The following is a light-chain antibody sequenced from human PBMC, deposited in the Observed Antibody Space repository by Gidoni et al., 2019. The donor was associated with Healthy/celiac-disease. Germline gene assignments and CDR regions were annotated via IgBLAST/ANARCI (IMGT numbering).Light chain of an antibody. V-gene: IGKV3-11*01. J-gene: IGKJ2*01. CDR2: DAS. CDR1: QSVSSY. CDR3: QQRSNWPAYT. Sequence: EIVLTQSPATLSLSPGERATLSSRASQSVSSYLAWYQQKPGQAPRLLIYDASNRATGIPARFSGSGSGTDFTLTISSLEPEDFAVYYCQQRSNWPAYTFGQGTKLEIK.